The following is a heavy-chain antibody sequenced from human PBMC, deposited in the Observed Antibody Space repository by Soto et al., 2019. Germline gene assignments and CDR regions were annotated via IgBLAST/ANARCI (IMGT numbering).Heavy chain of an antibody. CDR2: MNPNSGNT. J-gene: IGHJ3*02. Sequence: QVQLVQSGAEVKKPGASVKVSCKASGYTFTSYDINWVRQATGQGLEWMGWMNPNSGNTGYAQKFQGRVTMTRTTSISTAYMELSSLRSKDTAVYYCARGINNYDSGDDAFDTWGQGTMVTVSS. CDR1: GYTFTSYD. CDR3: ARGINNYDSGDDAFDT. D-gene: IGHD3-10*01. V-gene: IGHV1-8*01.